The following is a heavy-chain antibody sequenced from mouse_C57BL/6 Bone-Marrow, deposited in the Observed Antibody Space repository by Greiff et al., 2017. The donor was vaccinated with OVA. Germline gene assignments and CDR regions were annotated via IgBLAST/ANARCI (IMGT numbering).Heavy chain of an antibody. CDR3: ARGYAHFDV. Sequence: DVHLVESGPGLAKPSQTLSLTCSVTGYSITSAYWNWIRKFPGNKLEYMGYISYSGSTHSNPSLKCRISITRGTSTKQYDLQVNSVTTDDTATYYCARGYAHFDVWGTGTTVTVSA. CDR1: GYSITSAY. D-gene: IGHD1-2*01. V-gene: IGHV3-8*01. CDR2: ISYSGST. J-gene: IGHJ1*03.